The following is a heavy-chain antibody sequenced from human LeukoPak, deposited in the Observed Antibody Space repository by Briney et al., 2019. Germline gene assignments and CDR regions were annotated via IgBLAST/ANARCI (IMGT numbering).Heavy chain of an antibody. CDR3: AKDLSVAGFRWCDY. J-gene: IGHJ4*02. CDR1: GFTFSSYG. D-gene: IGHD6-19*01. V-gene: IGHV3-30*02. Sequence: QPGGSLRLSCAASGFTFSSYGMHWVRQAPGKGLEWVAFIRYDGSIKNYADSVKGRFTISRDNSKNTLYLQMNSLRVEDTAVYYCAKDLSVAGFRWCDYWGQGTLVTVSS. CDR2: IRYDGSIK.